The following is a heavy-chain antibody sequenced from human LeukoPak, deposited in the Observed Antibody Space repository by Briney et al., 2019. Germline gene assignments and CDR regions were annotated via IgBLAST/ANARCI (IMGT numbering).Heavy chain of an antibody. D-gene: IGHD3-16*01. V-gene: IGHV3-7*01. CDR1: RFAFSNYG. CDR2: IKQDGSEK. CDR3: ARDGAGTKGD. Sequence: PGGSLRLSCAVSRFAFSNYGMSWVRQAPGKGLEWVANIKQDGSEKYYVDSVKGRFTISRDNAKNSLYLQMNSLRAEDTAVYYCARDGAGTKGDWGQGTLVTVSS. J-gene: IGHJ4*02.